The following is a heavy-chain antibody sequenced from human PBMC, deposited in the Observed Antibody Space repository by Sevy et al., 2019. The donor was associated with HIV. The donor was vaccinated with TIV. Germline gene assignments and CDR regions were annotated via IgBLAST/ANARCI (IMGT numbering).Heavy chain of an antibody. D-gene: IGHD3-10*01. J-gene: IGHJ6*02. CDR1: GITFSYYT. CDR2: ISSSSSNI. CDR3: ARDRDGSGSSGGYGMDV. Sequence: GGSLRLSCVGSGITFSYYTMNWVRQAPGKGLEWVSSISSSSSNIYYADSVKGRFTISRDNAKKSLYLQMNSLRAEDTALYFCARDRDGSGSSGGYGMDVWGQGTTVTVSS. V-gene: IGHV3-21*01.